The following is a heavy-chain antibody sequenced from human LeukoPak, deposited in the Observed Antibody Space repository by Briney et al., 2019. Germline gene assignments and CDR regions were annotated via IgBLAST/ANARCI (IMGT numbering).Heavy chain of an antibody. CDR2: ISYDGSNK. J-gene: IGHJ3*02. CDR1: GFTFSSYG. V-gene: IGHV3-30*18. CDR3: AKGAFDI. Sequence: GGSLRLSCAASGFTFSSYGMHWVRQAPGKGLEWVAVISYDGSNKYYADSVEGRFTISRDNSKNTLYLQMNSLRAEDTAVYYCAKGAFDIWGQGTMVTVSS.